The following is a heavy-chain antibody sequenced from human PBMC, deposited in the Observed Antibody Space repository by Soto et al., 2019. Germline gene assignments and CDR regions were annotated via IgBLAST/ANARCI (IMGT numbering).Heavy chain of an antibody. J-gene: IGHJ5*02. CDR1: GFTFSTYW. CDR2: INQDGSEK. D-gene: IGHD2-2*01. V-gene: IGHV3-7*05. CDR3: ARDAHCGTTSCNPAWFDP. Sequence: GGSLRLSCAASGFTFSTYWMSWVRQAPGTGLEWVANINQDGSEKYYVDSVKGRFTISRDNAKNSLSLQMNSLRAEDTAVYYCARDAHCGTTSCNPAWFDPWGQGTLVTVSS.